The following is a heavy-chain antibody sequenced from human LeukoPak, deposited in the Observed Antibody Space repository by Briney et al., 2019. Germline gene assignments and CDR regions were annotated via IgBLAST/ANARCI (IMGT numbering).Heavy chain of an antibody. V-gene: IGHV3-49*04. Sequence: GGSLRLSCTASGFTFGDYAMSWVRQAPGKGLEWVGFIRSKAYGGTTEYAASVKGRFTIPRDDSKSIAYLQMNSLKTEDTAVYYCTRDGSGSYSGCWGQGTLVTVSS. CDR1: GFTFGDYA. D-gene: IGHD3-10*01. J-gene: IGHJ4*02. CDR3: TRDGSGSYSGC. CDR2: IRSKAYGGTT.